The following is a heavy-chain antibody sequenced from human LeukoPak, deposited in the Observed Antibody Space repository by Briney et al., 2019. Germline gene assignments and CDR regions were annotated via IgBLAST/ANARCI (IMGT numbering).Heavy chain of an antibody. Sequence: GGSLRLSCAASGFRLSNYAMTWVRQAPGKGLEWVSGISGSGGSTYYADSVKGRFTISRDNSKNTLYLQMNSLRAEDTAVYYCARGYSSGWWGYYFDYWGQGTLVTVSS. CDR2: ISGSGGST. CDR3: ARGYSSGWWGYYFDY. CDR1: GFRLSNYA. D-gene: IGHD6-19*01. V-gene: IGHV3-23*01. J-gene: IGHJ4*02.